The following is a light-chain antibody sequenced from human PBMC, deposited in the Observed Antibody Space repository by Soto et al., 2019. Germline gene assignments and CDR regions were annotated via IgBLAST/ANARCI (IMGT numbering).Light chain of an antibody. CDR2: WAS. CDR1: QSVLYPANNNTN. J-gene: IGKJ4*01. CDR3: QQYYSALT. Sequence: IVLTQSPDSLAVSLGERATISCKSSQSVLYPANNNTNLAWYQQKPGQPPKLLIYWASTRESGVPDRFSGGGSGTDFTLTISSLQAEDVAVYYCQQYYSALTFGGGTKVQIK. V-gene: IGKV4-1*01.